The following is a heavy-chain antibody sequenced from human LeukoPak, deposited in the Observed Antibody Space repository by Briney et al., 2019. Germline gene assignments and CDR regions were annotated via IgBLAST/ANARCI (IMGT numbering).Heavy chain of an antibody. CDR1: GFTFSSYS. CDR2: ISSSSSYI. Sequence: GGSLRLSCAASGFTFSSYSMNWVRQAPGKGLEWVSSISSSSSYIYYADSVKGRFTISRDNAKNSLYLQMNSLRAEDTAVYYCARGNRYCGSTSCYADWFDPWGQGTLVTVSS. J-gene: IGHJ5*02. V-gene: IGHV3-21*01. D-gene: IGHD2-2*01. CDR3: ARGNRYCGSTSCYADWFDP.